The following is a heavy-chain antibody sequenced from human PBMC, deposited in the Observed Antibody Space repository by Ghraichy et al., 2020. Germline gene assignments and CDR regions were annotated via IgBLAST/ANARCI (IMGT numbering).Heavy chain of an antibody. V-gene: IGHV3-33*01. CDR2: IFYDGTNK. CDR3: AREYFDILTGYHGGGFDI. J-gene: IGHJ3*02. CDR1: GFTFSSYG. Sequence: GGSLRLSCAASGFTFSSYGMHWVRQAPGKGLEWVAGIFYDGTNKYYADSVKGRFTISRDNSKNTLYLQMDSLRAEDSAVYYSAREYFDILTGYHGGGFDIWGQGTMVTVSS. D-gene: IGHD3-9*01.